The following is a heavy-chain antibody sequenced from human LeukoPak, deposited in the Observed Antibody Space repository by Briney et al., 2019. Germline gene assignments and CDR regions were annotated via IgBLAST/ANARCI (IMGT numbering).Heavy chain of an antibody. CDR1: GGSISSYY. Sequence: KPSETLSLTCTVSGGSISSYYWSWIRQPAGKGLEWIGRICTSGSTYYNPSLKSRVTISVDTSKNQFSLKLSSVTAADTAVYYCAREPPSKQQLVRGGYGWFDPWGQGTLVTVSS. D-gene: IGHD6-13*01. J-gene: IGHJ5*02. CDR3: AREPPSKQQLVRGGYGWFDP. CDR2: ICTSGST. V-gene: IGHV4-4*07.